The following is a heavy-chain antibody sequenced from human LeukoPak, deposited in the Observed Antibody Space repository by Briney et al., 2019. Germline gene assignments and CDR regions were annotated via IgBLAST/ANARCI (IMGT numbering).Heavy chain of an antibody. CDR1: GFTFSSYS. D-gene: IGHD6-19*01. Sequence: PGGSLRLSCAASGFTFSSYSMNWVRQALGTGLEWVSLISSSSSSMFYADSVKGRFTISRDSAKNSLYLQMNSLRGEDTAVYYCARTPPGGWYGSLDYWGQGTLVTVSS. V-gene: IGHV3-21*01. CDR2: ISSSSSSM. J-gene: IGHJ4*02. CDR3: ARTPPGGWYGSLDY.